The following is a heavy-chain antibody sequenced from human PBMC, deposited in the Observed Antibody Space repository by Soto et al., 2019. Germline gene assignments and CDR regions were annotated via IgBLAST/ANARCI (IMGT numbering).Heavy chain of an antibody. V-gene: IGHV4-34*01. CDR1: GGSFSGYY. D-gene: IGHD1-1*01. CDR3: ARGNVAPATTC. J-gene: IGHJ4*02. CDR2: INHSGST. Sequence: QVQLQQWGAGLLKPSETLSLTCAVYGGSFSGYYWSWIRQPPGKGLEWIGEINHSGSTNYNPSLKSRVTISVDTSKNQFSLMLGSVTAADTAVYYCARGNVAPATTCWGQGTLVTVSS.